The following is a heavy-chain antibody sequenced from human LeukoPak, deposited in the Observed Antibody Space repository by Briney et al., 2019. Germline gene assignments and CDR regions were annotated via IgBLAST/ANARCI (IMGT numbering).Heavy chain of an antibody. D-gene: IGHD6-13*01. V-gene: IGHV3-53*01. Sequence: AGGSLRLSCVASGFTVSSNYMSWVRQAPGKGLGWVSLIYSGGNTYYADSVKGRFTISRDNSKNTLYLQMNSLRAEDTAVYYCARRGSNTWLFDYWGQGTLVTVSS. CDR2: IYSGGNT. CDR1: GFTVSSNY. J-gene: IGHJ4*02. CDR3: ARRGSNTWLFDY.